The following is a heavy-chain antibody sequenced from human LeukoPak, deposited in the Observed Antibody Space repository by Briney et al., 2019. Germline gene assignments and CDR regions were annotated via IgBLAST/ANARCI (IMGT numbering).Heavy chain of an antibody. CDR3: AREVAAAGRGPPEYYFDC. V-gene: IGHV3-21*01. D-gene: IGHD6-13*01. J-gene: IGHJ4*02. CDR2: ISSSSSYI. Sequence: GGSLRLSCAASGFTFSSYSMNWVRQAPGKGLEWVSSISSSSSYIYYADSVKGRFTISRDNAKNSLYLQMNSLRAGDTAVYYCAREVAAAGRGPPEYYFDCWGQGTLVTVSS. CDR1: GFTFSSYS.